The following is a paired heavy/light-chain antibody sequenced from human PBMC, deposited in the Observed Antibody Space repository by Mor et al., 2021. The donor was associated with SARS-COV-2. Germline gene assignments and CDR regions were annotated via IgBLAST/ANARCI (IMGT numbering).Heavy chain of an antibody. CDR2: ISSSSSTI. J-gene: IGHJ6*02. CDR1: GFTFSSYS. CDR3: ARVQPGPCSGGSCYSGGMDV. D-gene: IGHD2-15*01. Sequence: EVQLVESGGGLVQPGGSLRLSCAASGFTFSSYSMNWVRQAPGKGLEWVSYISSSSSTIYYADSVKGRFTISRDNAKNSLYLQMNSLRAEDTAVYYCARVQPGPCSGGSCYSGGMDVWGQGTTVTVSS. V-gene: IGHV3-48*04.
Light chain of an antibody. Sequence: DIVMTQSPLSLPVTPGEPASISCRSSQSLLHSNGYNYLDWYLQKPGQSPQLLIYLGSNRASGVPDRFSGSGSGTDFTLKISRVEAEDVGVYYCMQALQTPTFGQGTRLEIK. CDR2: LGS. CDR3: MQALQTPT. V-gene: IGKV2-28*01. J-gene: IGKJ5*01. CDR1: QSLLHSNGYNY.